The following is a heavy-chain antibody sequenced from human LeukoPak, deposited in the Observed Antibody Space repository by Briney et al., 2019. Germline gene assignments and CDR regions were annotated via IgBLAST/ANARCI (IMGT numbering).Heavy chain of an antibody. J-gene: IGHJ4*02. CDR2: ISGSGGST. D-gene: IGHD1-7*01. CDR3: AKLPPGRYNWDFSGPFDY. Sequence: GGSLRLSCAASGFTFSSYAMSWVRQAPGKGLEWVPAISGSGGSTYYADSVKGRFTISRDNSKNTLYLQMNSLRAEDTAVYYCAKLPPGRYNWDFSGPFDYWGQGTLVTVSS. V-gene: IGHV3-23*01. CDR1: GFTFSSYA.